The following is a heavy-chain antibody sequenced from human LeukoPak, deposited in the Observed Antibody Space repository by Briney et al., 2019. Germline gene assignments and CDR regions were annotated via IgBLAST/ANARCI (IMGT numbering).Heavy chain of an antibody. CDR2: IQQHGSET. Sequence: PGGSLRLSCEGSGFTFSNYWMSWVRQAPGKGLEWVANIQQHGSETYYGDSVKGRFTISRDNAKNSLYLQMNSLRAEDTAVYYCARDGASYSNYEGNFDYWGQGTLVTVSS. J-gene: IGHJ4*02. V-gene: IGHV3-7*01. D-gene: IGHD4-11*01. CDR1: GFTFSNYW. CDR3: ARDGASYSNYEGNFDY.